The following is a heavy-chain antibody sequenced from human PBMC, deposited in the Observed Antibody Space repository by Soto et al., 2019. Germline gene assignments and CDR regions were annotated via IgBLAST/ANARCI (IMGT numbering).Heavy chain of an antibody. D-gene: IGHD3-3*01. CDR2: IYYSGST. Sequence: QVQLQESGPGLVKPSETLSLTCTVSGGSISSYYWSWIRQPPGKGLEWIGYIYYSGSTNYNPSLKSRVTISVDTSKNQFSLKLSSGTAADTAVYYCARQYDFWGGYYYMDVWGKGTTVTVSS. CDR1: GGSISSYY. V-gene: IGHV4-59*08. J-gene: IGHJ6*03. CDR3: ARQYDFWGGYYYMDV.